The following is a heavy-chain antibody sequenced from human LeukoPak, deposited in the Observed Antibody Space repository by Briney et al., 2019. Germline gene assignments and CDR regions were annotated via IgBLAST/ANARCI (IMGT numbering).Heavy chain of an antibody. CDR2: MNPNSGNT. Sequence: ASVKVSCKASGYTFTSYDINWVRQAPGQGLEWMGWMNPNSGNTGYAQKFQGRVTMTRNTSISTAYMELSSLRSEDTAVHYCARRPVASDAFDIWGQGTMVTVSS. CDR3: ARRPVASDAFDI. V-gene: IGHV1-8*01. J-gene: IGHJ3*02. CDR1: GYTFTSYD.